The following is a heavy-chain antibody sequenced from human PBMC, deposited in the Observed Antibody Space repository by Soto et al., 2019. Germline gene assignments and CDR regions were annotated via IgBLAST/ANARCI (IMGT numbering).Heavy chain of an antibody. CDR1: GGSISSSTYF. V-gene: IGHV4-39*01. CDR3: ARPGSNSGSDSEYFQH. CDR2: IDYSGPT. D-gene: IGHD1-26*01. J-gene: IGHJ1*01. Sequence: QLQLQESGPGLVKPSETLSLTCTVSGGSISSSTYFWGWIRQPPGQGLEWIGSIDYSGPTYSYTSLRTRATISVDTSKNQFPLKLSAVTAADTAVYYCARPGSNSGSDSEYFQHWGQGTLVTVSS.